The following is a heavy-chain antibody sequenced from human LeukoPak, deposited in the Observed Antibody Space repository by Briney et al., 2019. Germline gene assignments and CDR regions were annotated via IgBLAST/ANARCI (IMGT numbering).Heavy chain of an antibody. CDR1: GYTFTSFA. CDR2: INPNSGNT. J-gene: IGHJ4*02. V-gene: IGHV1-8*01. CDR3: ARGFPVFGLIRGGRRDDH. Sequence: ASVKVSCKASGYTFTSFAINWVRQATGQGLEWMGWINPNSGNTGYAQKFQGRVTMTTNTSITKAYMELSSLRSEDTAVYYCARGFPVFGLIRGGRRDDHCGQATLVTVSS. D-gene: IGHD3-3*01.